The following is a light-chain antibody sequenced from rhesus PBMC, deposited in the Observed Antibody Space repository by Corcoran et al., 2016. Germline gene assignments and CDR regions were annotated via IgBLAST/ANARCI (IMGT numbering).Light chain of an antibody. CDR1: QGISSY. J-gene: IGKJ4*01. V-gene: IGKV1-28*03. Sequence: DIQMTQSPSSLSASVGDTVTITCRASQGISSYLNWFQQKPGKAPKILIYAASSLESGVPSRFSGSGSGTDFTLTISSLQPEDFAVYYCLQHNSYPLTFGGGTKVELK. CDR3: LQHNSYPLT. CDR2: AAS.